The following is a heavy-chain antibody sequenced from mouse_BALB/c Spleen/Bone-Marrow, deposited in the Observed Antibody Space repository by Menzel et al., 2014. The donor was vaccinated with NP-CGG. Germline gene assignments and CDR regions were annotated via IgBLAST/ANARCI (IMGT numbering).Heavy chain of an antibody. CDR2: IRNKVYGYTT. J-gene: IGHJ4*01. Sequence: EVQGVESGGGLVQPGGSLRLSCTTSGFTFTDYYMSWVRQPPGKALEWLAFIRNKVYGYTTEYSASVRGRFTISRDNSQSILYLQMNTLRAEDSATYYCARFPMDYWGQGTSVTVSS. CDR3: ARFPMDY. V-gene: IGHV7-3*02. CDR1: GFTFTDYY.